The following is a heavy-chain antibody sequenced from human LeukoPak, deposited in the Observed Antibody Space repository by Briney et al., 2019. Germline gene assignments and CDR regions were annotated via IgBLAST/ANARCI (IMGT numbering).Heavy chain of an antibody. CDR3: AKFGASSGYYPAAAFDI. CDR2: ISGSGGST. J-gene: IGHJ3*02. CDR1: GFTFSSYA. V-gene: IGHV3-23*01. D-gene: IGHD3-22*01. Sequence: SGGSLRLSCAASGFTFSSYAMSWVRQAPGKGLEWVSAISGSGGSTYYADSVKGRFTISRDNSKNTLYLQMNSLRAEDTAVYYCAKFGASSGYYPAAAFDIWGQGTMVTVSS.